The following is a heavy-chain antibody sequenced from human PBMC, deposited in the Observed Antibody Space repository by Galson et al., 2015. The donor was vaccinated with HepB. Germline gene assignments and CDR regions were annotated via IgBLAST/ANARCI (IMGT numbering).Heavy chain of an antibody. D-gene: IGHD6-19*01. Sequence: SLRLSCAASGFTFSRYNMNWVRQAPGKGLEWVSSISSSSSNIYYADSVKGRFTISRDNAKNSLYLQMNSLRAEDTALYYCARSSSGWDTFDYWGQGTLVTVSS. V-gene: IGHV3-21*01. J-gene: IGHJ4*02. CDR2: ISSSSSNI. CDR3: ARSSSGWDTFDY. CDR1: GFTFSRYN.